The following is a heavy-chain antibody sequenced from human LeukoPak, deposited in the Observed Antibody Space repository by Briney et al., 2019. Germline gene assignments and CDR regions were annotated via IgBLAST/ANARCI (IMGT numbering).Heavy chain of an antibody. D-gene: IGHD6-13*01. CDR2: IYYSGST. Sequence: SETLSLTCTVSGGSISSSSYYWGWIRQPPGKGLEWIGSIYYSGSTYYNPSLKSRVTISVDTSKNQFSLKLSSVTAADTAVYYCARAPAVTTWLHPRGKGALVLVSS. CDR3: ARAPAVTTWLHP. CDR1: GGSISSSSYY. J-gene: IGHJ5*02. V-gene: IGHV4-39*01.